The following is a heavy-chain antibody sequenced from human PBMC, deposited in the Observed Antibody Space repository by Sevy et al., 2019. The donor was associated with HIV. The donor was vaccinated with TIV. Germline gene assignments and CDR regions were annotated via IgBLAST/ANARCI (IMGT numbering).Heavy chain of an antibody. D-gene: IGHD5-18*01. CDR2: INPNSGGT. V-gene: IGHV1-2*02. J-gene: IGHJ6*02. Sequence: ASVKVSCKASGYTFTGYYMHWVRQAPGQGLEWMGWINPNSGGTNYAQKFQGRVTMTRDTSISTAYMELSRLRSDDTAGYYCARGGYSYGYGHYYGMDVWGQGTTVTVSS. CDR3: ARGGYSYGYGHYYGMDV. CDR1: GYTFTGYY.